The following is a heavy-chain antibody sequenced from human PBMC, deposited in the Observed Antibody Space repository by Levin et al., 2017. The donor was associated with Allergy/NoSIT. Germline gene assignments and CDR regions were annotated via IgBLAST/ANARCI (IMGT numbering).Heavy chain of an antibody. CDR1: GFTFSRFW. CDR3: ATAGGP. V-gene: IGHV3-74*01. J-gene: IGHJ5*02. D-gene: IGHD2-15*01. CDR2: INGDGNTT. Sequence: GESLKISCAASGFTFSRFWLHWVRQAPGKGLVWVSRINGDGNTTNYADSVKGRFTISRENAKNTLYLQMNSLRGEDTAVYYCATAGGPLGQGTLVTVTS.